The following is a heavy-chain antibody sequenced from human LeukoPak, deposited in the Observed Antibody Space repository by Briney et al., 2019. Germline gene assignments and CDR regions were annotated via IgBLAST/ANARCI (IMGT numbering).Heavy chain of an antibody. J-gene: IGHJ4*02. D-gene: IGHD2-15*01. CDR2: ISSDGGST. CDR1: GFTFSSYA. Sequence: GGSLRLSCSASGFTFSSYAMYWVRQAPGKGLEYVSAISSDGGSTYYADSVKGRFIISRDNSKNTVSLQMSSLRDEDTAVYYCAYSDFDYWGQGTLLTVSS. CDR3: AYSDFDY. V-gene: IGHV3-64D*06.